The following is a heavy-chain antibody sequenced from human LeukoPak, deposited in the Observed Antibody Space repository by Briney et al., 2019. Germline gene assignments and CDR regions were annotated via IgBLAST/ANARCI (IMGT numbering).Heavy chain of an antibody. V-gene: IGHV3-21*06. Sequence: GGSLRLSCAASGFTFSTYSMNWVRQAPGRGLEWVSCISSSSSYIYYVDSVKGRFTISRDNAKNALCLQMNSLRDEDTAVYYCARDTSIDYSGSYHPETSFFDFWGQGTLVTVSS. D-gene: IGHD1-26*01. CDR1: GFTFSTYS. J-gene: IGHJ4*02. CDR2: ISSSSSYI. CDR3: ARDTSIDYSGSYHPETSFFDF.